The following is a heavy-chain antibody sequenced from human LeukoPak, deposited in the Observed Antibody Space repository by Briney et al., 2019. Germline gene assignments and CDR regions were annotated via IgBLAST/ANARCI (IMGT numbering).Heavy chain of an antibody. D-gene: IGHD4-23*01. CDR2: MYGDMSDI. J-gene: IGHJ4*02. V-gene: IGHV3-74*01. CDR1: GCIFSNSW. Sequence: GGSLRLSCEVSGCIFSNSWMHWVRQTPGKGLVWVSRMYGDMSDISYADSVKGRFTISRDNAKNTVYLQMNSLRGEDTAVYYCARDLGLRGSKWGQGTLVTVSS. CDR3: ARDLGLRGSK.